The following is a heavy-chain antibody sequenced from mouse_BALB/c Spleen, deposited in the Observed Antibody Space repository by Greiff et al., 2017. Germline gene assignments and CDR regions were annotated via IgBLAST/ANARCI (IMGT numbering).Heavy chain of an antibody. V-gene: IGHV1S81*02. D-gene: IGHD4-1*01. CDR3: TRDSLGLAY. Sequence: VKLMESGAELVKPGASVKLSCKASGYTFTSYYMYWVKQRPGQGLEWIGEINPSNGGTNFNEKFKSKATLTVDKSSSTAYMQLSSLTSEDSAVYYCTRDSLGLAYWGQGTLVTVSA. J-gene: IGHJ3*01. CDR1: GYTFTSYY. CDR2: INPSNGGT.